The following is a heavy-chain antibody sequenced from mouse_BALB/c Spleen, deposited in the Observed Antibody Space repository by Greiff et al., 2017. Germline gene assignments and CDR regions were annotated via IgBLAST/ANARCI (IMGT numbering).Heavy chain of an antibody. J-gene: IGHJ4*01. V-gene: IGHV3-1*02. D-gene: IGHD2-3*01. CDR1: GSSITSGYC. Sequence: EVKVVESGPGLVKPSQSLSLTCTVPGSSITSGYCWHWIRQFPGNKLEWMGYIHYSGSTHYNPSLKSRISITRDTSKNQFFLQLNSVTTEDTATYYGAREGFYDGYYEGYDAMDYWGQGTAVTVSS. CDR2: IHYSGST. CDR3: AREGFYDGYYEGYDAMDY.